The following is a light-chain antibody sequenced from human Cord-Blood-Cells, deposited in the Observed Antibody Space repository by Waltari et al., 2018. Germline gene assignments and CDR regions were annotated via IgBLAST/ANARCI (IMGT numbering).Light chain of an antibody. Sequence: NFMLTQPHSVSESPGKTVTISCTRSSGSIASNHVQWYQHRPGSSPTTVIYEDNQKPSGVPDRFSGSIDSSSNSASLTISGLKTEDEADYYCQSYDSSNQVFGGGTKLTVL. CDR1: SGSIASNH. CDR2: EDN. CDR3: QSYDSSNQV. V-gene: IGLV6-57*01. J-gene: IGLJ2*01.